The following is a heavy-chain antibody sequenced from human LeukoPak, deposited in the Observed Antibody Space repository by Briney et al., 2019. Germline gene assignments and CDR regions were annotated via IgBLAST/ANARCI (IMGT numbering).Heavy chain of an antibody. CDR2: IFYSGST. J-gene: IGHJ4*02. D-gene: IGHD3-22*01. CDR1: GDSISSLSYY. V-gene: IGHV4-39*07. Sequence: SETLSLTCTVSGDSISSLSYYWGWIRQPPGKGLEWIGSIFYSGSTSYNPSLESRVTMSVDTSKNQFSLRLTSVTAADTAVYYCARDGAYDGSDSDYGTLYYFDYWGQGTLVTVSS. CDR3: ARDGAYDGSDSDYGTLYYFDY.